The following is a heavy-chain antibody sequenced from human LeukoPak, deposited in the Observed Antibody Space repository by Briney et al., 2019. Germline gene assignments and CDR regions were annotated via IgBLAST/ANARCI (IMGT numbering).Heavy chain of an antibody. J-gene: IGHJ4*02. Sequence: GGSLRLSCTASGFSVSSNYIHWVRQAPGKGLEWVSGISPNGVITYYADSVKGRFTISRDNSKGTVYLQMNSLRPEDTAVYYCAKDDAWLQYGNWGRGTLVTVSS. V-gene: IGHV3-23*01. CDR1: GFSVSSNY. CDR2: ISPNGVIT. CDR3: AKDDAWLQYGN. D-gene: IGHD5-24*01.